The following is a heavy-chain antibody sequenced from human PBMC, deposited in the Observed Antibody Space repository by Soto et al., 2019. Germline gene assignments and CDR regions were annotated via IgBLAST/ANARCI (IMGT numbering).Heavy chain of an antibody. V-gene: IGHV3-30*19. J-gene: IGHJ4*02. Sequence: GGSLRLSCAASGFTYTTYTMHWVRQAPGKGLEWVAVISYDGSNKYYADSVKGRFTISRDNSKNTLYLQMNSLRAEDTAVYYCARDGADYDFWSGYYTNQHYFDYWGQGTLVTGSS. CDR3: ARDGADYDFWSGYYTNQHYFDY. CDR1: GFTYTTYT. D-gene: IGHD3-3*01. CDR2: ISYDGSNK.